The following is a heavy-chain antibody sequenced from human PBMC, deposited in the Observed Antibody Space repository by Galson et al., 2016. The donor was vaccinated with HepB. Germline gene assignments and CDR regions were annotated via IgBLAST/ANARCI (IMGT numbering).Heavy chain of an antibody. CDR2: ISISGSTV. V-gene: IGHV3-48*03. Sequence: SLRLSCAGSGFTFSRYNMNWVRQAPGKGLEWLAAISISGSTVYYADSVKGRFTISRDNDKNSVYLQMDSLRDEDTAVYYCAREADFYDSTGYFPPFAYWGQGILVTVSS. CDR3: AREADFYDSTGYFPPFAY. J-gene: IGHJ4*02. CDR1: GFTFSRYN. D-gene: IGHD3-22*01.